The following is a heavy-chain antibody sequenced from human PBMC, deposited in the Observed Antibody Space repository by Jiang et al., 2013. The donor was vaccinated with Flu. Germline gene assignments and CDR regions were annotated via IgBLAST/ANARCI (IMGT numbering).Heavy chain of an antibody. V-gene: IGHV4-34*01. J-gene: IGHJ4*02. CDR3: ARGRYSGSGSDY. CDR1: GSFSGYY. CDR2: INHSGST. D-gene: IGHD3-10*01. Sequence: GSFSGYYWSWIRQPPGKGLEWIGEINHSGSTNYNPSLKSRVTISVDTSKNQFSLKLSSVTAADTAVYYCARGRYSGSGSDYWGQGTLVTVSS.